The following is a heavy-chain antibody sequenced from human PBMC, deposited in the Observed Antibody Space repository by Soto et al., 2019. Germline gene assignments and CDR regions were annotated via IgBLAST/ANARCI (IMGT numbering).Heavy chain of an antibody. CDR3: ARVEMTTISFDY. CDR2: ISADSGNT. CDR1: NYTFTSCN. V-gene: IGHV1-18*04. Sequence: QVQLVQSGAEVKKPGASVKVSCKASNYTFTSCNISWVRQAPGQGLEWMGWISADSGNTNYAQKLQGRVTMTTDTSTSTAYMELRSLRSDDTAVYYCARVEMTTISFDYWGQGTLVTVSS. D-gene: IGHD4-4*01. J-gene: IGHJ4*02.